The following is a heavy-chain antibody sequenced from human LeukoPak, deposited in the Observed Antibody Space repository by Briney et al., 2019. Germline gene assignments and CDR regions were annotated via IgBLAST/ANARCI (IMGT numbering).Heavy chain of an antibody. Sequence: GGSLRLSCAAPGFTFSSYWMSWVRQAPGKGLEWVANIKQDGSEKYYVDSVKGRFTISRDNAKNSLYLQMNSLRAEDTAVYYCARDYYDSSGYSWNSDYFDYWGQGTLVTVSS. V-gene: IGHV3-7*01. CDR2: IKQDGSEK. D-gene: IGHD3-22*01. J-gene: IGHJ4*02. CDR3: ARDYYDSSGYSWNSDYFDY. CDR1: GFTFSSYW.